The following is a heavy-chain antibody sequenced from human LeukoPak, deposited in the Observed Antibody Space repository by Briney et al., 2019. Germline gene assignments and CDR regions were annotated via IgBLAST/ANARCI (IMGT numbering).Heavy chain of an antibody. CDR2: ISGSGDTT. V-gene: IGHV3-23*01. D-gene: IGHD2-8*01. CDR3: AKDFGDCSNGVCYGKPFDY. J-gene: IGHJ4*02. CDR1: GFTFSRYA. Sequence: GGSLRLSCAASGFTFSRYAMSWARQAPGKGLEWVSCISGSGDTTYYADPVKGRFTISRDNSKNTLYLQMNSLRAEDTAVYYCAKDFGDCSNGVCYGKPFDYWGQGTLVTASS.